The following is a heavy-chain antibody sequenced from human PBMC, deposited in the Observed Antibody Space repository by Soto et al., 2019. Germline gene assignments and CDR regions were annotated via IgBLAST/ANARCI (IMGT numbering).Heavy chain of an antibody. CDR2: ISGYKGDT. J-gene: IGHJ3*02. V-gene: IGHV1-18*01. CDR1: GDTFISSG. CDR3: ARIEYCSGGNCYSAFDI. D-gene: IGHD2-15*01. Sequence: VQSGAEVKKPGASVKVSCKASGDTFISSGISWVRQAPGQGLEWMGWISGYKGDTNYAQKFQGRVTVTTDTSTSTAYMELRSLTPGDTAIDYCARIEYCSGGNCYSAFDIWGQGTLVTVSS.